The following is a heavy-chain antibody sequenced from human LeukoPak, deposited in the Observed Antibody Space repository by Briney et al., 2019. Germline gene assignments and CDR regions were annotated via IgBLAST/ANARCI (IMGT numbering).Heavy chain of an antibody. D-gene: IGHD3-16*02. V-gene: IGHV4-39*07. CDR2: INHSGST. J-gene: IGHJ6*03. CDR3: ARAPLPYRPMDV. CDR1: GGSISSSSYY. Sequence: SETLSLTCTVSGGSISSSSYYWSWIRQPPGKGLEWIGEINHSGSTNYNPSLKSRVTISVDTSKNQFSLKLSSVTAADTAVYYCARAPLPYRPMDVWGKGTTVIVSS.